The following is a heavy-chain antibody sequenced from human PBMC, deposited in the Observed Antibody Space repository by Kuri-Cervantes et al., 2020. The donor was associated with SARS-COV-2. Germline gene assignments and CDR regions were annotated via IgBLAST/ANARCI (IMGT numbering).Heavy chain of an antibody. CDR1: GGTFSSYA. CDR2: IIPILGTA. Sequence: SVKVSCKASGGTFSSYAISWVRQAPGQGLEWMGRIIPILGTANYAQKLQGRVTITADKSTSTAYMEPSSLRSEDTAVYYCARTAKTGQLRDYWGQGTLVTVSS. D-gene: IGHD2-21*02. V-gene: IGHV1-69*04. CDR3: ARTAKTGQLRDY. J-gene: IGHJ4*02.